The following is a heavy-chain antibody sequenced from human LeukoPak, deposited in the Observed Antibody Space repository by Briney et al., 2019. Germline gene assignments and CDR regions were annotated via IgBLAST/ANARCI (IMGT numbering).Heavy chain of an antibody. V-gene: IGHV4-61*01. Sequence: SESLSLTCTVSGGSVSSGSYYWSWIRQPPGKGLEWIGYIYYSGSTNYNPSLKSRVTMSVDTSKNQFSLKLSSVTAADTAVYYCARADCSGGSCYAFDIWGQGTMVTVSS. CDR2: IYYSGST. J-gene: IGHJ3*02. CDR1: GGSVSSGSYY. CDR3: ARADCSGGSCYAFDI. D-gene: IGHD2-15*01.